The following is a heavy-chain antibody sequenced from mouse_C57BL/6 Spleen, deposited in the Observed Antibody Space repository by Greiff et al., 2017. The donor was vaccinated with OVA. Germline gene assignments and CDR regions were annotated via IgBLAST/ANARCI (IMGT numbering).Heavy chain of an antibody. Sequence: QVQLQQPGAELVKPGASVKLSCKASGNTFTSYWMQWVKQRPGQGLEWIGEIDPSDSYTNYNQKFKGKATLTVDTSSSTAYMQLSSLTSEDSAVYYCARGGYYRYAMDYWGQGTSVTVSS. D-gene: IGHD2-3*01. CDR3: ARGGYYRYAMDY. J-gene: IGHJ4*01. CDR1: GNTFTSYW. V-gene: IGHV1-50*01. CDR2: IDPSDSYT.